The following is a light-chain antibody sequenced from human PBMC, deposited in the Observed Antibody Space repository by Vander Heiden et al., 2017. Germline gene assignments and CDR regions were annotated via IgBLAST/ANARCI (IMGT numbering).Light chain of an antibody. CDR1: QSVSSD. CDR3: QQYYNWPPWT. CDR2: GAS. Sequence: EIVMTQSPATLSVSPGERVTLSCRASQSVSSDLAWYQQKPGPAPRLLIYGASNRATGIPARFSGSGSGTEFPLTISSLQSEDFAVYYCQQYYNWPPWTFGQGTKVEIK. V-gene: IGKV3D-15*01. J-gene: IGKJ1*01.